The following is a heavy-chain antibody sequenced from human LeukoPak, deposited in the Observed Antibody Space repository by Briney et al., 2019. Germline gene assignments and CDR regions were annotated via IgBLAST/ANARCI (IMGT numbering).Heavy chain of an antibody. Sequence: GGSLRLSCAASGFTFSSYGMNWVRQAPGKGLKWISYISPSSSTIYYADSGKGRFTISRDDAKNSLYLQMNSLRADDTAVYYCARGTTYQRHDYWGQGTLVTVSS. CDR1: GFTFSSYG. V-gene: IGHV3-48*01. D-gene: IGHD2-2*01. CDR2: ISPSSSTI. CDR3: ARGTTYQRHDY. J-gene: IGHJ4*02.